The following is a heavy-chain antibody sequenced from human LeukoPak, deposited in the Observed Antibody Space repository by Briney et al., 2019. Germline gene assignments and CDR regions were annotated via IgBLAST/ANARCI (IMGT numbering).Heavy chain of an antibody. D-gene: IGHD2-15*01. Sequence: SETLSLTCTVSGGSISSYYWSWMRQPPGKGLEWIGYLHNRGSTNYNPSLTSRVTISIDRSKNQFSLKLSSVTAADTAVYYCARRSSGGSCYNRWGQGTLVTVSS. CDR1: GGSISSYY. CDR2: LHNRGST. V-gene: IGHV4-59*12. J-gene: IGHJ4*02. CDR3: ARRSSGGSCYNR.